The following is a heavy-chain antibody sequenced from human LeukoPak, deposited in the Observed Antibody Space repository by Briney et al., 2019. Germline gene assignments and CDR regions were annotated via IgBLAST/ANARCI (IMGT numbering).Heavy chain of an antibody. CDR2: INHSGST. CDR1: GGSFSGYY. V-gene: IGHV4-34*01. D-gene: IGHD6-13*01. Sequence: SETLSLTCAVYGGSFSGYYWSWIRQPPGKGLEWIGEINHSGSTNYNPSLKSRVTISVDTPKNQFSLKLSSVTAADTAVYYCARGLYSSSWYSLGYMDVWGKGTTVTVSS. J-gene: IGHJ6*03. CDR3: ARGLYSSSWYSLGYMDV.